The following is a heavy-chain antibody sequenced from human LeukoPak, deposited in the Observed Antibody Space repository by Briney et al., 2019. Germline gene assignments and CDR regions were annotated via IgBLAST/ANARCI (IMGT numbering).Heavy chain of an antibody. J-gene: IGHJ4*02. CDR3: ARGRRLSSSWYDY. V-gene: IGHV4-59*01. CDR1: GASISSYS. Sequence: SETLSLTCTVSGASISSYSWSWIRQPPGKGLEWIGYVHHSGDTNYNPSLKSRVTISVDTSKNHFSLRLSSVTAADTAVYYCARGRRLSSSWYDYWGQGTLVTVSS. CDR2: VHHSGDT. D-gene: IGHD6-13*01.